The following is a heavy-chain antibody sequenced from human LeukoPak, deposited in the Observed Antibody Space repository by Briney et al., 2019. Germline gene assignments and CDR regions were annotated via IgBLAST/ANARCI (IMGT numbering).Heavy chain of an antibody. D-gene: IGHD3-10*01. CDR1: GFTVSSNY. CDR2: IYSGGSK. Sequence: GGSLRLSCAASGFTVSSNYMSGVGQAPGKGLEGVSVIYSGGSKYYADSVKGPFTITRHNSKNTLYLQMNSLRAEDTAVYYCASYGSGNYYGPYYYYGMDVWGQGTTVTVSS. J-gene: IGHJ6*02. CDR3: ASYGSGNYYGPYYYYGMDV. V-gene: IGHV3-53*04.